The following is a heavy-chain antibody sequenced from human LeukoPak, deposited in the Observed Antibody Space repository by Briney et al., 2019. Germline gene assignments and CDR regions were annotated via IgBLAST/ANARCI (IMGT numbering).Heavy chain of an antibody. CDR1: GGSISSSIYY. CDR2: ISGSGGST. CDR3: AKDVGGATPYDY. V-gene: IGHV3-23*01. Sequence: PSETLSLTCTVSGGSISSSIYYWGWIRQPPGKGLEWVSAISGSGGSTYYADSVKGRFTISRDNSKNTLYLQMNSLRAEDTAVYCCAKDVGGATPYDYWGQGTLVTVSS. J-gene: IGHJ4*02. D-gene: IGHD1-26*01.